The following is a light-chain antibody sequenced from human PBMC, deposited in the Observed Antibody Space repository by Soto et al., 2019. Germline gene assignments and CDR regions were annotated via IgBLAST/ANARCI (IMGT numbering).Light chain of an antibody. CDR3: QQYNDWPWT. Sequence: EIVMTQSPATLSVSPGERATLSCRARQSISSNLAWYQQKPGLAPRLLFYAASTRATGIPARFSGSGSGTEFTLTISSLQSEDFAVYYCQQYNDWPWTLGQGTKVEIK. CDR2: AAS. V-gene: IGKV3-15*01. CDR1: QSISSN. J-gene: IGKJ1*01.